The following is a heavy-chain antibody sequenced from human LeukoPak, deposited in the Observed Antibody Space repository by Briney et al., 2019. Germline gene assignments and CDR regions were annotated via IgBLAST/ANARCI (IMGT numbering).Heavy chain of an antibody. CDR2: VYHSGTI. J-gene: IGHJ4*02. CDR3: ARGSPVGNS. V-gene: IGHV4-61*05. CDR1: GGSISSSSYY. D-gene: IGHD1-14*01. Sequence: PSETLSLTCTVSGGSISSSSYYWGWIRQPPGKGLEWIGYVYHSGTIHYSPSLESRVTISMDMSKNQFSLKLRSVTAADTAVYYCARGSPVGNSWGQGTLVTVSS.